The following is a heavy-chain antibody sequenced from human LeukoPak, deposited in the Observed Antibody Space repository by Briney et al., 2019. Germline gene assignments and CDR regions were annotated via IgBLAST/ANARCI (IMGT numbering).Heavy chain of an antibody. V-gene: IGHV3-23*01. Sequence: GGSLRLSCAASGFTFSSYAMSWVRQAPGKWLEWVSAISGSGGSTYYADSVKGRFTISRDNSKNTLYLQMNSLRAEDTSVYYCARDLVVTPIDYWGQGTLVTVCS. J-gene: IGHJ4*02. CDR1: GFTFSSYA. D-gene: IGHD4-23*01. CDR2: ISGSGGST. CDR3: ARDLVVTPIDY.